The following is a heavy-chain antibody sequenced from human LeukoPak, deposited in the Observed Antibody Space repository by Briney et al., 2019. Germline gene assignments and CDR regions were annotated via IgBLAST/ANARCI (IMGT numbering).Heavy chain of an antibody. D-gene: IGHD4-11*01. CDR2: INHSGST. CDR1: GGPFSGYY. Sequence: PSETLSLTCAVYGGPFSGYYWSWIRQPPGKGLEWIGEINHSGSTNYNPSLKSRVTISVDTSKNQFSLKLSSVTAADTAVYYCARGANSNYVYDYWGQGTLVTVSS. V-gene: IGHV4-34*01. J-gene: IGHJ4*02. CDR3: ARGANSNYVYDY.